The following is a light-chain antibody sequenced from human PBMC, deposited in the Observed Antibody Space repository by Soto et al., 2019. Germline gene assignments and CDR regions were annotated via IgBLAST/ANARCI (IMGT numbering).Light chain of an antibody. J-gene: IGKJ2*01. CDR3: QQANSLPHT. V-gene: IGKV1-12*01. CDR2: VAS. Sequence: DIQMTQSPSSVAASVGDRVTITCRASQGISNWLAWYQQKPGKAPKLLIYVASTLQSGVPSRFSGSGSGTDFTLSISSLQPEDSATYYCQQANSLPHTFGQGTKLEIK. CDR1: QGISNW.